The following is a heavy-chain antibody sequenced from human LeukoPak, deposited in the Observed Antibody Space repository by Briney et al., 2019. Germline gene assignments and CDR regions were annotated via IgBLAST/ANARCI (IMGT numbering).Heavy chain of an antibody. CDR1: GGSFSGYY. CDR3: ARGPPYYDYVWGSYRGFDY. CDR2: INHSGST. V-gene: IGHV4-34*01. J-gene: IGHJ4*02. D-gene: IGHD3-16*02. Sequence: SETLSLTCAVYGGSFSGYYWSWIRQPPGKGLEWIGEINHSGSTNYNPSLKSRVTISVDTSKNQFSLKLSSVTAADTAVYYCARGPPYYDYVWGSYRGFDYWGQGTLVTVSS.